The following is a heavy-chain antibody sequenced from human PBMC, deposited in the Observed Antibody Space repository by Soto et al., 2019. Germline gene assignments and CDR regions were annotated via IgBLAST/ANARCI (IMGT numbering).Heavy chain of an antibody. V-gene: IGHV3-74*01. CDR3: ARDYYGSMDV. J-gene: IGHJ6*02. CDR2: INSDGSST. Sequence: PGGSLRLSCAASGFTFSVYAMSWVRQAPGKGLEWVSRINSDGSSTSYADSVKGRFTISRDNAKNTLYLQMNSLRGEDTAVYYCARDYYGSMDVWGQGTTVTVSS. CDR1: GFTFSVYA. D-gene: IGHD3-10*01.